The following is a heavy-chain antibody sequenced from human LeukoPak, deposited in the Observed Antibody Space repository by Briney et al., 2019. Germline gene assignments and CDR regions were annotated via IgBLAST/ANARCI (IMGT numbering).Heavy chain of an antibody. CDR2: ISGYNGNT. D-gene: IGHD3-10*01. Sequence: ASVKVSCKASGYTFTNFGISWVRQAPGQGLEWMGWISGYNGNTNYAQKLQGRVTMTTDTSTSTAYMDLRSLRSDDTAVYYCARDARSAEYYYYYMDVWGKGTTVTVSS. J-gene: IGHJ6*03. CDR1: GYTFTNFG. V-gene: IGHV1-18*01. CDR3: ARDARSAEYYYYYMDV.